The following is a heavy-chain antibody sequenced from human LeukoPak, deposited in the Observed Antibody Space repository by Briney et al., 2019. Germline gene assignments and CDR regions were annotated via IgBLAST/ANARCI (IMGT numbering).Heavy chain of an antibody. Sequence: GRSLRLSCAASRFTFSSYAMHWVRQAPGKGLEWVAVISYDGSNKYYADSVKGRFTISRDNSKNTLYLQMNGLRAEDTAVYYCARGVVPAASIDYWGQGTLVTVSS. D-gene: IGHD2-2*01. CDR1: RFTFSSYA. CDR2: ISYDGSNK. J-gene: IGHJ4*02. V-gene: IGHV3-30*04. CDR3: ARGVVPAASIDY.